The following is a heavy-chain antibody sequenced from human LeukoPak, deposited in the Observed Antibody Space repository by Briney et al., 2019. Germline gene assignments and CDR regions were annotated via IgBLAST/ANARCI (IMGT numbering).Heavy chain of an antibody. J-gene: IGHJ3*02. CDR3: AREAYGVGFRAFDI. D-gene: IGHD4-17*01. CDR1: GFTLSSYG. CDR2: IWYDGSNK. V-gene: IGHV3-33*01. Sequence: GGSLRLSCAASGFTLSSYGMHWVRQAPGKGLEWVAVIWYDGSNKYYADSVKGRFTISRDNSKNMLYLQMNSLRAEDTAVYYCAREAYGVGFRAFDIWGQGTMVTVSS.